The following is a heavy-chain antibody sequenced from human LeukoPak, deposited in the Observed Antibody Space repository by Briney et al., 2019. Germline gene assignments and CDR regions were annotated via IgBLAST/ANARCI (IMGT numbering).Heavy chain of an antibody. CDR3: ARNWNYDY. Sequence: PGRSLRLSCAASGFTFSSYGMHWVRQAPGKGLEWVSVIYGGGDTYYADSVKGRFTISRDNSKNSLYLQMNSLRAEDTAVYYCARNWNYDYWGQGTLVTVSS. V-gene: IGHV3-66*01. CDR1: GFTFSSYG. CDR2: IYGGGDT. J-gene: IGHJ4*02. D-gene: IGHD1-7*01.